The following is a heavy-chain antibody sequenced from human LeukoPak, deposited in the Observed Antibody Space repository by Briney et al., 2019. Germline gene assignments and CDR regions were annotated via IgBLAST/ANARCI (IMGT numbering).Heavy chain of an antibody. D-gene: IGHD6-13*01. CDR1: GFIFTNAY. CDR2: IKSRVDGGTT. V-gene: IGHV3-15*01. CDR3: TTDAGYSSRWYNY. Sequence: GGSLRLSCAASGFIFTNAYMTWVRQAPGKGLEWLGRIKSRVDGGTTDYAAPVKDRFSISRDDSRNMLYLQMNSLKIEDTAVYYCTTDAGYSSRWYNYWGQGTLVTVAS. J-gene: IGHJ4*02.